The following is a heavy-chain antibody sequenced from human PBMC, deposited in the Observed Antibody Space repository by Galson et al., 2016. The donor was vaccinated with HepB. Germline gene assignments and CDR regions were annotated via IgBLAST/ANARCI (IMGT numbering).Heavy chain of an antibody. J-gene: IGHJ4*02. CDR2: IYSGGST. Sequence: SLRLSCAASGVTVSNNYMTWVRQAPGKGLEFVSSIYSGGSTYYTDSVKGRFTISRDSSTNTVYLQMNSLGAEDTAVYYCARNVPVTTYGYWGRGTLVAVSS. D-gene: IGHD4-11*01. CDR3: ARNVPVTTYGY. V-gene: IGHV3-66*02. CDR1: GVTVSNNY.